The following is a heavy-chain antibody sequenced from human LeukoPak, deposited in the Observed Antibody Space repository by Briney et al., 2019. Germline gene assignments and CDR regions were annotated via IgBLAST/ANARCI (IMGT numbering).Heavy chain of an antibody. V-gene: IGHV4-30-2*01. D-gene: IGHD3-3*01. CDR2: ILHSGST. Sequence: SQTLSLTCVVSGVSITSDTYCWSWIRQPPGKGLEWIGYILHSGSTYFNPSLKSRVTISIDTSKSQFSLKLSSVTAADTAVYYCARTRDFWSGYFDYWGQGTPVTVSS. CDR3: ARTRDFWSGYFDY. CDR1: GVSITSDTYC. J-gene: IGHJ4*02.